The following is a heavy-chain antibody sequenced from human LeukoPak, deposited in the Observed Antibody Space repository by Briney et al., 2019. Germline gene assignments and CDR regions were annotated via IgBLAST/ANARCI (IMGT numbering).Heavy chain of an antibody. CDR3: AKKPTPGIVVVVAAHYFDY. V-gene: IGHV3-23*01. J-gene: IGHJ4*02. D-gene: IGHD2-15*01. CDR1: GFTFSIYA. Sequence: GGSLRLSCAASGFTFSIYAMSWVRQAPGKGLEWVSVISGSGGSTYYADSVKGRFTISRDNSKNTLYLQMNSLRAEDTAVYYCAKKPTPGIVVVVAAHYFDYWGQGTLVTVSS. CDR2: ISGSGGST.